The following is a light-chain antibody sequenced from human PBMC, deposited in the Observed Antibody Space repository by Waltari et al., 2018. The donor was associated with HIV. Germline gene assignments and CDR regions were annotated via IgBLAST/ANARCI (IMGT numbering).Light chain of an antibody. CDR1: QSVSSR. CDR3: QQYKDWPPHKYT. CDR2: GAS. J-gene: IGKJ2*01. V-gene: IGKV3-15*01. Sequence: ELVMTQSPVTLSVSPGERATLFCRSSQSVSSRLAWYQKKPGQPPRLLIYGASTRATGIPARFRGSGSGTEFTLTISSLQSEDFVVYYCQQYKDWPPHKYTFGQGTKLEIK.